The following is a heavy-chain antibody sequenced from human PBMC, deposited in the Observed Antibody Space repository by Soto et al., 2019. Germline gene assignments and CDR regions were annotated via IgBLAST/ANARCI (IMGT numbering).Heavy chain of an antibody. Sequence: ASVKVSCKPSGYTLNTYYLHWVRQAPGQGLEWMGIIHPSGGGSTYAQKFQGRVTMTRNTSISTAYMELSSLRSEDTAVYYCARDSLGDYDSSGYYYGYDAFDIWGQGTMVTVSS. D-gene: IGHD3-22*01. CDR3: ARDSLGDYDSSGYYYGYDAFDI. CDR2: IHPSGGGS. J-gene: IGHJ3*02. V-gene: IGHV1-46*02. CDR1: GYTLNTYY.